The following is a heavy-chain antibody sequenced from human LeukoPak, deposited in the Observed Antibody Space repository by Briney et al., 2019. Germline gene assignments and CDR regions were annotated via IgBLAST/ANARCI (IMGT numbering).Heavy chain of an antibody. J-gene: IGHJ6*03. D-gene: IGHD5-18*01. CDR3: ASHVDTLRYYYYYMDV. CDR2: IIPIFGTA. CDR1: GGTFSSYA. Sequence: GASVKASCKAPGGTFSSYAISWVRQAPGQGLEWMGGIIPIFGTANYAQKFQGRVTVSTDESTSTAYMELSSLRAEDTAVYHCASHVDTLRYYYYYMDVWGKGTTVTVSS. V-gene: IGHV1-69*05.